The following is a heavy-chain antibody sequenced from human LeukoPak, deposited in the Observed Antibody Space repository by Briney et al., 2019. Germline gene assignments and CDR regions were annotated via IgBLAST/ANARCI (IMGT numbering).Heavy chain of an antibody. D-gene: IGHD1-26*01. CDR3: AREGPIVGATHLVDY. V-gene: IGHV1-2*02. CDR1: GYTFTDYY. Sequence: ASVKVSCKAYGYTFTDYYMLWVRQAPGQGLEWMGWINPNSGGTNYAQKFQGRVTMTRDTSISTAYMELSRLRSDDTAVYYCAREGPIVGATHLVDYWGQGTLVTVSS. J-gene: IGHJ4*02. CDR2: INPNSGGT.